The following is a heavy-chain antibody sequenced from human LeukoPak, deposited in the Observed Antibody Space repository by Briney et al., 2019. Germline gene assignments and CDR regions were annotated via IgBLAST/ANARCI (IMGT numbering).Heavy chain of an antibody. CDR1: GGSISSGDYY. CDR2: IYYSGGT. D-gene: IGHD3-3*01. Sequence: SETLSLTCTVSGGSISSGDYYWSWIRQPPGKVLEWVGYIYYSGGTYYKPSLKNRVTISVDTSKNQFSLKLSSVNAAETAVYYCARGDLGLADYYYYGMDVWGQGTTVTVSS. J-gene: IGHJ6*02. V-gene: IGHV4-30-4*01. CDR3: ARGDLGLADYYYYGMDV.